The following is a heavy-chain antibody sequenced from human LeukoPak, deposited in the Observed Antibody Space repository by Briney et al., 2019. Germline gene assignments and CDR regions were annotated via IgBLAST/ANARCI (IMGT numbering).Heavy chain of an antibody. V-gene: IGHV3-23*01. J-gene: IGHJ6*04. Sequence: PGGSLRLSCAASGFTFNSYAMTWVRQAPGKGLKCVSTIGGSGGSTYYADSVKGRFTISRDNSKNTLYLQMNSLRAEDTAIYYCAKANYGDYRAWDVWGKGTTVTVSS. CDR3: AKANYGDYRAWDV. CDR1: GFTFNSYA. D-gene: IGHD4-17*01. CDR2: IGGSGGST.